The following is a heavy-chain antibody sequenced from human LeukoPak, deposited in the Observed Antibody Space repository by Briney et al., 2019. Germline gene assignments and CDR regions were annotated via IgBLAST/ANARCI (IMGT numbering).Heavy chain of an antibody. Sequence: ASVKVSCKASGYTFTSYGISWVRQAPGQGLEWMGWISAYNANTNYAQKLQGRVTMTTDTSTSTAYMELRSLRSDDTAVYYCAREATGTTKIYFDYGGQGPLVTVPS. J-gene: IGHJ4*02. CDR2: ISAYNANT. V-gene: IGHV1-18*04. CDR1: GYTFTSYG. CDR3: AREATGTTKIYFDY. D-gene: IGHD1-1*01.